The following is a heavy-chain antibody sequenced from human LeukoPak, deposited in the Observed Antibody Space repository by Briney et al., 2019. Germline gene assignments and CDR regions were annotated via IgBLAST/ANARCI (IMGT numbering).Heavy chain of an antibody. CDR2: IRAKAFGGAT. V-gene: IGHV3-49*04. CDR1: GFTFGDYA. CDR3: ARGHNYFDK. J-gene: IGHJ4*02. Sequence: PGGSLRLSCTTSGFTFGDYAMRWVRQAPGKGLEWVGFIRAKAFGGATDYAASVKGRFTVSRDGSKSIAYLQMNSLNTEDTGIYFCARGHNYFDKWGQGTLVTVSS.